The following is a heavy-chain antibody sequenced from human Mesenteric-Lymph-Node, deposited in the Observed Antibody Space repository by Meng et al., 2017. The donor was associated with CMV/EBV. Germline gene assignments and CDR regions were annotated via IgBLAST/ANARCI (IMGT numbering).Heavy chain of an antibody. CDR2: ISSSSSYI. CDR3: AKDRGSSLGGYYYYYGMDV. CDR1: GFTFSSYS. Sequence: GESLKISCAASGFTFSSYSMNWVRQAPGKGLEWVSSISSSSSYIYYADSVKGRFTISRDNSKNTLYLQMNSLRAEDTAVYYCAKDRGSSLGGYYYYYGMDVWGQGTTVTVSS. J-gene: IGHJ6*02. D-gene: IGHD2-15*01. V-gene: IGHV3-21*01.